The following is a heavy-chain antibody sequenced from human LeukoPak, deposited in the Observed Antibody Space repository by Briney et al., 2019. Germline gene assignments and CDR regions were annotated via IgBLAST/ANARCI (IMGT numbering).Heavy chain of an antibody. J-gene: IGHJ4*02. CDR1: GGTFSSYA. V-gene: IGHV1-69*05. CDR3: ARKYCSGGSCYSGFDY. D-gene: IGHD2-15*01. CDR2: IIPIFGTA. Sequence: SVKVSCKASGGTFSSYAISWVRQAPGQGLEWMGGIIPIFGTANYAQKFEGRVTITTDESTSAAYMELSSLRAEGTAVYYCARKYCSGGSCYSGFDYWGQGTLVTVSS.